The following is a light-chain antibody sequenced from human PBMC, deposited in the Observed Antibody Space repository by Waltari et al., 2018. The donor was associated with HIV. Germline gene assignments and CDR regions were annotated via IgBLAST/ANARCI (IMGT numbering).Light chain of an antibody. Sequence: DIVMTQSPLSLPVTPGEPASISCRSSQSLLHSNGYNYLYWYLQKPGQSPQLLIYLGSNRASGVPDRFSGSGSGKDFTLKISRVEAEDVGVYYCMQALQTPRAFGQGTKVEIK. CDR2: LGS. J-gene: IGKJ1*01. CDR3: MQALQTPRA. CDR1: QSLLHSNGYNY. V-gene: IGKV2-28*01.